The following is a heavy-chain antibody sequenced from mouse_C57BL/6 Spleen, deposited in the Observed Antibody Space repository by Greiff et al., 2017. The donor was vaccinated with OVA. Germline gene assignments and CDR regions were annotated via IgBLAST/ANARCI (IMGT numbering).Heavy chain of an antibody. D-gene: IGHD2-1*01. CDR1: GYTFTDYE. V-gene: IGHV1-15*01. J-gene: IGHJ3*01. CDR2: IDPETGGT. Sequence: QVQLKESGAELVRPGASVTLSCKASGYTFTDYEMHWVKQTPVHGLEWIGAIDPETGGTSYNQKFKGKAILTADKSSSTAYMELRSLTSEDSAVYYCTRTYGNYVPGFAYWGQGTLVTVSA. CDR3: TRTYGNYVPGFAY.